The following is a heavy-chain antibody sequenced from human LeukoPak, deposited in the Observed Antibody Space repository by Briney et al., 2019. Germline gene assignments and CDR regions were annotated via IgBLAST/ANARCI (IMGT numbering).Heavy chain of an antibody. V-gene: IGHV4-39*02. CDR1: GGSISRSSYY. Sequence: PSETLSLTCTVSGGSISRSSYYWGWIRQPPGKGLEWIGNIYYSGSTNYNPSLKSRVTISLDASKNHFSLKLTSVTAADTALYYCARRSGTYYWKGSDIWGQGTMVTVSS. J-gene: IGHJ3*02. CDR2: IYYSGST. D-gene: IGHD3-10*01. CDR3: ARRSGTYYWKGSDI.